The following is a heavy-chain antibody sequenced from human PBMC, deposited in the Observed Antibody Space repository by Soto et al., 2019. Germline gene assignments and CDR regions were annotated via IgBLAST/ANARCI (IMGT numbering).Heavy chain of an antibody. CDR1: GGTFSSYA. J-gene: IGHJ6*02. CDR3: ARPYSSSSGYYYYGMDV. Sequence: QVQLVQSGAEVKKPGSSVKVSCKASGGTFSSYAISWVRQAPGQGLEWMGGIIPIFGTANYARKFQGRVTITADKSTSTAYMELSSLRSEDTAVYYCARPYSSSSGYYYYGMDVWGQGTTVTVSS. CDR2: IIPIFGTA. D-gene: IGHD6-6*01. V-gene: IGHV1-69*06.